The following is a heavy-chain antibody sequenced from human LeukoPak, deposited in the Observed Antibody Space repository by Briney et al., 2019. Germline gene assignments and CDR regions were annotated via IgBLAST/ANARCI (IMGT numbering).Heavy chain of an antibody. Sequence: SETLSLTCTVSGGSISSYYWSWIRQPPGKGLEWIGYIYYSGSTNRNPSLKSRVTISVDTSKNQFSLKLSSVTAADTAVYYCARVSYSSGWYDGLDYWGQGTLVTVSS. CDR2: IYYSGST. V-gene: IGHV4-59*01. CDR1: GGSISSYY. CDR3: ARVSYSSGWYDGLDY. J-gene: IGHJ4*02. D-gene: IGHD6-19*01.